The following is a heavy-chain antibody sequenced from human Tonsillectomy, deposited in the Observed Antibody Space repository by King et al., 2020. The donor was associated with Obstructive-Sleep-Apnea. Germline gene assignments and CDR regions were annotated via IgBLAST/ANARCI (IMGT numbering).Heavy chain of an antibody. D-gene: IGHD3-10*01. V-gene: IGHV4-4*07. CDR2: IYTSGST. CDR3: AREESAYYGAGPMDV. CDR1: GGSMSSFY. J-gene: IGHJ6*02. Sequence: QVQLQESGPGLVKPSETLSLTCSVSGGSMSSFYWSWIRQAAGKGLEWIGRIYTSGSTNYNPPLKSRVTLSVDTSNNQISLKLSSVTAADTAVYYWAREESAYYGAGPMDVWGQGTTVTVSS.